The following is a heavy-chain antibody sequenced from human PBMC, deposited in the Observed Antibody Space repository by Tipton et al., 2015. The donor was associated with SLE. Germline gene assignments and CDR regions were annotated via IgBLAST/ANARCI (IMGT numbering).Heavy chain of an antibody. CDR2: IWYDGSNK. Sequence: SLRLSCAASGFTFSSYGMHWVRQAPGKGLEWVAVIWYDGSNKYYADSVKGRFTISRDNAKNSLYLQMNSLRAEDTAVYYCARDLYCSGGSCYSGWFDPWGQGTLVTVSS. D-gene: IGHD2-15*01. V-gene: IGHV3-33*01. J-gene: IGHJ5*02. CDR3: ARDLYCSGGSCYSGWFDP. CDR1: GFTFSSYG.